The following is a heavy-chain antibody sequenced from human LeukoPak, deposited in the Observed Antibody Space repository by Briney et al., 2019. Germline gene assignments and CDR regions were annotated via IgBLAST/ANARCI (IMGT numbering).Heavy chain of an antibody. Sequence: GGSLRLSCAASGFTFSSYWMSWVRQAPGKGLEWVSTITGSGGSTHYADSVKGRFTISRDNSKNTLYLQMNSLRADDTAVYYCAKGLKPAMASRSNYFDYWGQGALVTVSS. CDR2: ITGSGGST. CDR1: GFTFSSYW. J-gene: IGHJ4*02. D-gene: IGHD2-8*01. V-gene: IGHV3-23*01. CDR3: AKGLKPAMASRSNYFDY.